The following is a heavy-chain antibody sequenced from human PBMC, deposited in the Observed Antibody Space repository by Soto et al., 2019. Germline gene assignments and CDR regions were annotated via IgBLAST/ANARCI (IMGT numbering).Heavy chain of an antibody. Sequence: QVQLVESGGGVVQPGRSLRLSCAASGFTFSSYGMHWVRQAPGKGLEWVAVISYDGSNKYYADSVKGRFTISRDNSKNTLYLQMNSLRAEDTAVYYCAKDVWFGETTNGMDVWGQGTTVTVSS. CDR3: AKDVWFGETTNGMDV. V-gene: IGHV3-30*18. CDR2: ISYDGSNK. D-gene: IGHD3-10*01. CDR1: GFTFSSYG. J-gene: IGHJ6*02.